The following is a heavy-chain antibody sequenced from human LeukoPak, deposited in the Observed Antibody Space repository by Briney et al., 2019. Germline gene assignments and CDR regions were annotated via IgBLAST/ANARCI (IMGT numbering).Heavy chain of an antibody. Sequence: GKSLRLSCAVSGFTFSSFPFHWVRQAPGKGLEWVAAISTDGSYKYHGDSVKGRFTISRDNPMNTLYLQMNGLRPDDTAVYYCARSLIPGRWYFDLWGRGTLVAVSS. CDR2: ISTDGSYK. CDR1: GFTFSSFP. D-gene: IGHD3-16*01. CDR3: ARSLIPGRWYFDL. J-gene: IGHJ2*01. V-gene: IGHV3-30*04.